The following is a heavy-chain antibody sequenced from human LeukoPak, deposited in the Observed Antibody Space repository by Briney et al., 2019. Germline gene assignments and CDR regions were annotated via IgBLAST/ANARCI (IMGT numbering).Heavy chain of an antibody. CDR3: AREPLGSGSYDY. CDR1: GGSISTYY. J-gene: IGHJ4*02. Sequence: PSETLSLTCTVSGGSISTYYWSWIRQPAGKGLEWIGYIYYSGSTYYNPSLKSRVTISVDTSKNQFSLKLSSVTAADTAVYYCAREPLGSGSYDYWGQGTLVTVSS. D-gene: IGHD3-10*01. V-gene: IGHV4-59*01. CDR2: IYYSGST.